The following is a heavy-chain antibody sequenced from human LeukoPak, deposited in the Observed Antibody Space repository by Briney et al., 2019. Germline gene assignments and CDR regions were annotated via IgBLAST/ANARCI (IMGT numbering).Heavy chain of an antibody. D-gene: IGHD3-9*01. CDR2: ISAYNGNT. V-gene: IGHV1-18*04. J-gene: IGHJ4*02. Sequence: ASVKVSFKASGYTFTSYGISWVRQAPGQGLEWMGWISAYNGNTNYAQKLQGRVTMTTDTSTSTAYMELRSLRSDDTAVYYCARMYYDILTGYYYFDYWGQGTLVTVPS. CDR1: GYTFTSYG. CDR3: ARMYYDILTGYYYFDY.